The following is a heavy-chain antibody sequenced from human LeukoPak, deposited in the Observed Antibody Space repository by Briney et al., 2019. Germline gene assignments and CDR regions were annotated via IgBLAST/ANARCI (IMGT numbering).Heavy chain of an antibody. J-gene: IGHJ4*02. Sequence: PSETLSLTCTVSGGSISSYYWNWIRQPAGKGLEWIGRIYTSGSTNYNPSLESRITMSVDTSKNQFSLKLSSVTAADTAVYYCARAPTYYDGSGYYPYFDYWGQGTLVTVSS. D-gene: IGHD3-22*01. CDR1: GGSISSYY. CDR3: ARAPTYYDGSGYYPYFDY. CDR2: IYTSGST. V-gene: IGHV4-4*07.